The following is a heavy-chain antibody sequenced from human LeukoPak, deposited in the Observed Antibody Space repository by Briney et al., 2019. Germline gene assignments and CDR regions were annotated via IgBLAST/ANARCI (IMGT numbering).Heavy chain of an antibody. CDR2: IYHSGST. V-gene: IGHV4-30-2*01. CDR3: ASHSSRGRAAWRDY. D-gene: IGHD6-13*01. Sequence: SQTLSLTCTVSGGSISSGGYYWSWIRQPPGKGLEWIGYIYHSGSTYYNPSLKSRVTISVDRSKNQFSLKLSSVTAADTAVYYCASHSSRGRAAWRDYWGQGTLVTVSS. CDR1: GGSISSGGYY. J-gene: IGHJ4*02.